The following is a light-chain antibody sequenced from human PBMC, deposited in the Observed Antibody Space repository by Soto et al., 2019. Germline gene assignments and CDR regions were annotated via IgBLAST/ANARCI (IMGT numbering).Light chain of an antibody. V-gene: IGKV1-6*01. CDR2: AAS. CDR1: QTIMTY. J-gene: IGKJ4*01. CDR3: LQDHEHLT. Sequence: IQMTQSPSSLSASLGDEVTITCRASQTIMTYLNWYQLKPGKPPRLLIYAASSLQSGVPSRLSGSGSGTDFTLTISSLQPEDYASYYCLQDHEHLTFGGGTKVDIK.